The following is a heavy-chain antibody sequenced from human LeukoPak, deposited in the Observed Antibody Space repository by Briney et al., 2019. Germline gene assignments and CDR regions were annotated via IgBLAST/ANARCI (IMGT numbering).Heavy chain of an antibody. J-gene: IGHJ6*03. D-gene: IGHD6-19*01. Sequence: GGSLRLSCAESGFTFSSYDMHWVRQAPGKGLEWVAFILYDGSNKYYADSVKGRFTISRDNSKNTLYLQMNSLRAEDTAVYYCAKRYSSPSYYYHYYMDVWGKGTTVTISS. CDR1: GFTFSSYD. V-gene: IGHV3-30*02. CDR2: ILYDGSNK. CDR3: AKRYSSPSYYYHYYMDV.